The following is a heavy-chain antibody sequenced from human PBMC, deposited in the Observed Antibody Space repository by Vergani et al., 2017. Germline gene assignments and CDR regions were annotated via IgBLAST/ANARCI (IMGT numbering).Heavy chain of an antibody. D-gene: IGHD1-1*01. J-gene: IGHJ4*02. CDR1: EYSFGNYW. CDR3: ARHTTYTDS. Sequence: EVELVPSGPEMRKPGESLKISCKGSEYSFGNYWIGWVRQMPGKGLEWMGIIYSADSDTSYSPSFQGQVTISADKSISPAFLQWDSLKASDTALYYCARHTTYTDSWGQGTLVTVSS. V-gene: IGHV5-51*01. CDR2: IYSADSDT.